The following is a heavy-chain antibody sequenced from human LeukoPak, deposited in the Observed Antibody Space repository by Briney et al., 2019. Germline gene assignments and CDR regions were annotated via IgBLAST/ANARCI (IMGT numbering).Heavy chain of an antibody. Sequence: GGSLRLSCAASGFTFSSYWMSWVRQAPGKGLGWVANIKQDGSEKYYVDSVKGRFTISRDNAKNSLYLQMNSLRAEDTAVYYCVSSSSDDYYYYMDVWGKGTTVTVSS. J-gene: IGHJ6*03. CDR3: VSSSSDDYYYYMDV. CDR1: GFTFSSYW. D-gene: IGHD6-6*01. CDR2: IKQDGSEK. V-gene: IGHV3-7*01.